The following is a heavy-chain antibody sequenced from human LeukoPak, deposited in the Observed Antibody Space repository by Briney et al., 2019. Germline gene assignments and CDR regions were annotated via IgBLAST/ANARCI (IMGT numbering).Heavy chain of an antibody. CDR3: ASPSSSSILNYYHYYMDV. D-gene: IGHD6-6*01. CDR2: IIPIFGAA. J-gene: IGHJ6*03. CDR1: GGTFSNYA. V-gene: IGHV1-69*05. Sequence: ASVRVSCKASGGTFSNYAINWVRQAPGQGLEWMGGIIPIFGAANYAQKFQGRVTITTDESTSTAYMELSSLRSEDTAVYYCASPSSSSILNYYHYYMDVWGKGTTVTVSS.